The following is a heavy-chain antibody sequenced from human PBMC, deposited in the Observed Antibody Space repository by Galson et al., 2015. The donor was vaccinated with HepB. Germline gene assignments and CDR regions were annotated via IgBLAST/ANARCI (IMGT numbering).Heavy chain of an antibody. D-gene: IGHD4-17*01. CDR3: AKGDGDHPESFDF. Sequence: SVKVSCKASGYSFTSYDIHWVRQLTGQGLEWMGWMGPKSGDTGDAQKFQGRVTMTRDTSMRTAFMELRSLTHEGAAVYYCAKGDGDHPESFDFWGQGTMVIVSS. J-gene: IGHJ3*01. CDR2: MGPKSGDT. V-gene: IGHV1-8*01. CDR1: GYSFTSYD.